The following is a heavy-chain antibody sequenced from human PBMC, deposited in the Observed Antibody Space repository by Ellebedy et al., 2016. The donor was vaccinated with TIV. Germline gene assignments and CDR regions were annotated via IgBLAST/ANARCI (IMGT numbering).Heavy chain of an antibody. Sequence: MPSETLSLTCTVSGDSISSYYWSWIRQPAGKGLEWITSIYYSGTTNYNPALKSRVTISVDTSKNHLSLTLMSSVSAADTAVYYCARVAITAAVGGGFFDLWGRGTLVTVSS. J-gene: IGHJ2*01. CDR2: IYYSGTT. V-gene: IGHV4-59*01. CDR3: ARVAITAAVGGGFFDL. CDR1: GDSISSYY. D-gene: IGHD6-13*01.